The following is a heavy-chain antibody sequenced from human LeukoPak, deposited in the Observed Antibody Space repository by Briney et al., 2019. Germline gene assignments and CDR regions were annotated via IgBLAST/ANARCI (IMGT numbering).Heavy chain of an antibody. CDR2: ISGSGGST. V-gene: IGHV3-23*01. J-gene: IGHJ6*02. Sequence: GGSLRLSCAASGFTFSSYALSWVRQAPGKGLEWVSAISGSGGSTYYADSVKGRFTISRDNSKNTLYLQMNSLRAEDTAVYYCAKPGRAPHCTSTSCYIDYYYGMDVWGQGTTVTVS. CDR3: AKPGRAPHCTSTSCYIDYYYGMDV. CDR1: GFTFSSYA. D-gene: IGHD2-2*01.